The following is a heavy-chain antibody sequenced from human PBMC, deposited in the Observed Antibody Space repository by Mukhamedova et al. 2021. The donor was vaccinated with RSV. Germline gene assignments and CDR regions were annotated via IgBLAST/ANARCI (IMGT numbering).Heavy chain of an antibody. Sequence: GGIIPIFGTANYAQKFQGRVTITADESTSTAYMELSSLRSEDTAVYYCARLLRFGAGVWGQGTTVTASS. V-gene: IGHV1-69*01. J-gene: IGHJ6*02. CDR3: ARLLRFGAGV. CDR2: IIPIFGTA. D-gene: IGHD3-3*01.